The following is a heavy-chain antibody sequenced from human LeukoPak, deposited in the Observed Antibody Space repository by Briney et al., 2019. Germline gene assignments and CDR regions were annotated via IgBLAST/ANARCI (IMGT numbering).Heavy chain of an antibody. J-gene: IGHJ3*02. CDR3: AKTKKVGFGELFGAFDI. Sequence: ASVKVSCKASGYTFTCYYMHWVRQAPGQGLEWMGWINPNSGGTNYAQKFQGRVTMTRDTSISTAYMELRRLRSDDTAVYYCAKTKKVGFGELFGAFDIWGQGTMVTVSS. CDR1: GYTFTCYY. V-gene: IGHV1-2*02. D-gene: IGHD3-10*01. CDR2: INPNSGGT.